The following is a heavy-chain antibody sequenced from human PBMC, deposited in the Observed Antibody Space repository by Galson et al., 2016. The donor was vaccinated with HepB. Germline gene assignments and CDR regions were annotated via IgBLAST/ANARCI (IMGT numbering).Heavy chain of an antibody. CDR2: ISGGGENT. Sequence: SLRLSCAASGFSFSNYEMNWVRQAPGKGLEWVAYISGGGENTYYADSVRGRFTISRDNARDSVFLQMTSLRVEDTARYYCARDALGTWDLTTWGQGTLVSVSS. CDR3: ARDALGTWDLTT. V-gene: IGHV3-48*03. D-gene: IGHD1-26*01. CDR1: GFSFSNYE. J-gene: IGHJ1*01.